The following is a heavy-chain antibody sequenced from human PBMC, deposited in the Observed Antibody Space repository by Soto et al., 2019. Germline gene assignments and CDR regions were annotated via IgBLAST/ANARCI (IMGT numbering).Heavy chain of an antibody. V-gene: IGHV1-69*13. D-gene: IGHD4-17*01. CDR2: ITPLFGTT. CDR3: ARGPDYGYHGGWFDP. J-gene: IGHJ5*02. CDR1: TFSGYT. Sequence: GASVKGSCKGTFSGYTVSWVRQAPRQGLEWMGGITPLFGTTNYAQKFQDRVTITADASTNTAYMELNSLRSEDTAIYYCARGPDYGYHGGWFDPWGQGTLVTVSS.